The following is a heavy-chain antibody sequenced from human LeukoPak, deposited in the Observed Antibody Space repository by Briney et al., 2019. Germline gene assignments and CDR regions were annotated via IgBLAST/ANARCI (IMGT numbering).Heavy chain of an antibody. CDR2: ISSSGSTI. CDR1: GFTFSSYE. Sequence: GGSLRLSCAASGFTFSSYEMNWVRQAPGKGLEWVSYISSSGSTIYYADSVKGRFTISRDNAKNSLYLQMNSLRAEDTAVYYCAAGLDYYDSSGFDYWDQGTLVTVSS. V-gene: IGHV3-48*03. J-gene: IGHJ4*02. D-gene: IGHD3-22*01. CDR3: AAGLDYYDSSGFDY.